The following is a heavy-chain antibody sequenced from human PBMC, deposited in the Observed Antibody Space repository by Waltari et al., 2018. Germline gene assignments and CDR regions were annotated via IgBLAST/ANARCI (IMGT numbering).Heavy chain of an antibody. CDR3: ARVTGVGPGWYFDL. J-gene: IGHJ2*01. Sequence: QVQLQESGPGLVKPSETLSLTCAVSGYSISSGYYWGWIRPPPGKGLEWIGSIYHSGSTYYNPSLKSRVTISVDTSKNQFSLKLSSVTAADTAVYYCARVTGVGPGWYFDLWGRGTLVTVSS. V-gene: IGHV4-38-2*01. CDR2: IYHSGST. D-gene: IGHD2-21*02. CDR1: GYSISSGYY.